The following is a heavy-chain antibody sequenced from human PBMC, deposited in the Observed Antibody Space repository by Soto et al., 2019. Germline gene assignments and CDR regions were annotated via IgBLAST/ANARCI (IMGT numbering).Heavy chain of an antibody. D-gene: IGHD3-16*02. Sequence: SETLSLTCTVSGGSISSSSYYWGWIRQPPGKGLEWIGSIYYSGSTYYNPSLKSRVTISVDTSKNQFSLKLSSVTAADTAVYYCARHAPPIDDYIWGSYRSPKVFDYWGQGTLVTVSS. CDR3: ARHAPPIDDYIWGSYRSPKVFDY. V-gene: IGHV4-39*01. J-gene: IGHJ4*02. CDR2: IYYSGST. CDR1: GGSISSSSYY.